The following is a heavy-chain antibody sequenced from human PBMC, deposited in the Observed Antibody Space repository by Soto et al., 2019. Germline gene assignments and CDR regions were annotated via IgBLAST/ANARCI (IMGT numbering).Heavy chain of an antibody. CDR1: GGTFSSYA. V-gene: IGHV1-69*01. Sequence: QVQLVQSGAEVKKPGSSVKVSCKASGGTFSSYAISWVRQAPGQGLEWMGGIIPIFGTANYAQKFQGRVTITADESTSTAYMELISLRSEDTAVYYCARAILTYYYHSSGYYHFDYWGQGTLVTVSS. D-gene: IGHD3-22*01. CDR3: ARAILTYYYHSSGYYHFDY. J-gene: IGHJ4*02. CDR2: IIPIFGTA.